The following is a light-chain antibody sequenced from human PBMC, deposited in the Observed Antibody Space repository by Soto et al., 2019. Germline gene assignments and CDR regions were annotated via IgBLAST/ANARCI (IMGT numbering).Light chain of an antibody. CDR1: PGISSY. V-gene: IGKV1-9*01. Sequence: DIQLTQSPSFLYASVGDRVTITCRASPGISSYLAWYQQKPGTAPKLLIYAVSTLQSGVPARFSGSGSRTEFTLTLSSLHPEDFATSYCQQLNTYPLTFGGGTKVEIK. CDR3: QQLNTYPLT. CDR2: AVS. J-gene: IGKJ4*01.